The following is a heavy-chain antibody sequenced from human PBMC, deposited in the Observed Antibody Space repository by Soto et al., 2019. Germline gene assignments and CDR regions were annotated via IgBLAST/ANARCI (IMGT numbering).Heavy chain of an antibody. V-gene: IGHV4-59*01. D-gene: IGHD2-21*02. J-gene: IGHJ6*02. CDR3: ARDLWGYCGTDCYPLDV. Sequence: QVQLQESGPGLVKPSETLSLTCTVSGGTISRYYWSWIRLPPGKGLEWIGYMYNTGSTVYNPSFKSRVTISVDTSKNQFSLKLNSVNAADTAVYYCARDLWGYCGTDCYPLDVWGQGTTVTVSS. CDR2: MYNTGST. CDR1: GGTISRYY.